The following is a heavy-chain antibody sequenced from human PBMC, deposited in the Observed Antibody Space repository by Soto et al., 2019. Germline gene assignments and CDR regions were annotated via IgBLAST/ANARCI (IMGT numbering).Heavy chain of an antibody. Sequence: PSETLSLTCAIYGASLGGFHWTWLRQAPGKGLEWIGELIHGGSTNYNPSLKSRVSFSLDTSKNQFSLHLMSVTAADTAVYYCARSPLGYDYVRQTWREVGDSFDIRGRGTMVTVS. CDR3: ARSPLGYDYVRQTWREVGDSFDI. J-gene: IGHJ3*02. V-gene: IGHV4-34*12. D-gene: IGHD3-16*01. CDR2: LIHGGST. CDR1: GASLGGFH.